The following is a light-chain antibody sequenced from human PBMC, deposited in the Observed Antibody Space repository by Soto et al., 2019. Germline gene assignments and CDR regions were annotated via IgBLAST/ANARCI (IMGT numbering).Light chain of an antibody. Sequence: EIVLTQSPGTLSLSPGERATLSCRVSQSVSSSYLAWYQQKPGQAPRLLIYGASSRATGIPDRFSGSGSGTDVTLTISRLEPEDFVVYYCHQYGGSPPYTFGQGTKLEIK. V-gene: IGKV3-20*01. CDR2: GAS. CDR1: QSVSSSY. J-gene: IGKJ2*01. CDR3: HQYGGSPPYT.